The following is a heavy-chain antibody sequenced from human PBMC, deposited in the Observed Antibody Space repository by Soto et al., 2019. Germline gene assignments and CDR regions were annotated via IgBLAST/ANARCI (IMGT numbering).Heavy chain of an antibody. V-gene: IGHV1-69*13. CDR1: GYTFTSYG. J-gene: IGHJ4*02. D-gene: IGHD6-13*01. CDR3: ARGHGSWTGYYFDY. Sequence: SVKVSCKASGYTFTSYGISWVRQAPGQGLEWMGGIIPIFGTANYAQKFQGRVTITADESTSTAYMELSSLRSEDTAVYYCARGHGSWTGYYFDYWGQGTLVTVSS. CDR2: IIPIFGTA.